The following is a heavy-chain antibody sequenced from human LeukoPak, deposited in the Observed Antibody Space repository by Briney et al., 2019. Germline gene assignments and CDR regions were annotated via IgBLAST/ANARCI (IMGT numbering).Heavy chain of an antibody. Sequence: SETLSLTCTVSGVSISTYYWSWIRQPPGRGLEWIGYIHYTGSAGYGPSLKSRVTLSADTSRNQLSLKLSSVTAADTAVYYCAKQLGGGWYDYWGQGILVTVSS. J-gene: IGHJ4*02. CDR3: AKQLGGGWYDY. CDR1: GVSISTYY. D-gene: IGHD6-19*01. V-gene: IGHV4-59*08. CDR2: IHYTGSA.